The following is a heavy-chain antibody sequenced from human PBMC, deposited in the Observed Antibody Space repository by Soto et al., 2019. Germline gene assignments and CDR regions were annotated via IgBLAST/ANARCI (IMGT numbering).Heavy chain of an antibody. J-gene: IGHJ5*02. D-gene: IGHD4-17*01. CDR1: GGSISSSSYY. CDR2: IYYSGST. CDR3: ACGTIMTTVTPGWFDP. V-gene: IGHV4-39*01. Sequence: SETLSLTCTVSGGSISSSSYYWGWIRQPPGKGLEWIGSIYYSGSTYYNPSLKSRVTISVDTSKNQFSLKLSSVTAADTAVYYCACGTIMTTVTPGWFDPWGQGTLVTVSS.